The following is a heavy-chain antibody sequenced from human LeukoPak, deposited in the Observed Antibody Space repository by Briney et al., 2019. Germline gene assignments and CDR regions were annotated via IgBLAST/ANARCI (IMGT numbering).Heavy chain of an antibody. J-gene: IGHJ4*02. CDR2: IYENGGTT. V-gene: IGHV3-23*01. D-gene: IGHD2-21*01. Sequence: GGSLRLSCVGSGFTFRSHAMSWVRQAPEKGLEFVSGIYENGGTTYYADSVKGRFSISRDNSKNTLYLQMDSLRGEDTAVYYCARDFRIGYSAHFDYWGQGALVTVSS. CDR3: ARDFRIGYSAHFDY. CDR1: GFTFRSHA.